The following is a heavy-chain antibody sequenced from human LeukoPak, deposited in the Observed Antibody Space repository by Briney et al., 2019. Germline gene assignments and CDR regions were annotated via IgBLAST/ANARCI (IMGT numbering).Heavy chain of an antibody. Sequence: TSVKVSCKASGFIFTASAVQWVRQARGQRLEWIGWIVVGSGHTDYAQKFQERVTITRDMSTSIAYMELSRLRSDDTAVYYCARVNAVHLRDWGQGTLVTASS. V-gene: IGHV1-58*01. CDR3: ARVNAVHLRD. CDR2: IVVGSGHT. J-gene: IGHJ4*02. CDR1: GFIFTASA. D-gene: IGHD2-2*01.